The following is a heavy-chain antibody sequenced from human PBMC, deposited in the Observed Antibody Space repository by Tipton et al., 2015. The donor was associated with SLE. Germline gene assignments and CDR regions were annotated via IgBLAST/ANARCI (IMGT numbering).Heavy chain of an antibody. CDR2: ISRSSSFI. CDR3: ARGSDTSSSGPDY. V-gene: IGHV3-21*01. D-gene: IGHD6-6*01. J-gene: IGHJ4*02. CDR1: GFTFSSYS. Sequence: SLRLSCAASGFTFSSYSMHWVRQAPGKGLEWVSAISRSSSFIYYADSVEGRPAVSRDNAENSLYLQMNNLRAEDTAVYYCARGSDTSSSGPDYWGQGTLVAVSS.